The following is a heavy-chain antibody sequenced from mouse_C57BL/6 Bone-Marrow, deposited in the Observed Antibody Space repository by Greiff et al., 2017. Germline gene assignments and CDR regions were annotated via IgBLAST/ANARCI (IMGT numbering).Heavy chain of an antibody. CDR1: GYTFTSYW. D-gene: IGHD2-3*01. J-gene: IGHJ1*03. V-gene: IGHV1-64*01. CDR2: IHPNSGST. Sequence: QVQLKESGAELVKPGASVKLSCKASGYTFTSYWMHWVKQRPGQGLEWIGMIHPNSGSTNYNEKFKSKATLTVDKSSSTAYMQLSSLTSEDSAVYYCAKGDDASFDVWGTGTTVTVSS. CDR3: AKGDDASFDV.